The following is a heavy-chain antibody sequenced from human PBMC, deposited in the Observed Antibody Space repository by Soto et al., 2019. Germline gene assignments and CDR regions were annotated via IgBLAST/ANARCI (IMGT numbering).Heavy chain of an antibody. J-gene: IGHJ4*02. Sequence: PGGSLRLSCAASGFTFSSYVMSWVRQAPGKGLEWVSSINGSGESTNYADTVKGRFTISRDNSKNTLSLQMNDLRAEDAAVYYCAKGAYYDFWSGYSAFDYWGQGTLVTVSS. CDR3: AKGAYYDFWSGYSAFDY. V-gene: IGHV3-23*01. D-gene: IGHD3-3*01. CDR2: INGSGEST. CDR1: GFTFSSYV.